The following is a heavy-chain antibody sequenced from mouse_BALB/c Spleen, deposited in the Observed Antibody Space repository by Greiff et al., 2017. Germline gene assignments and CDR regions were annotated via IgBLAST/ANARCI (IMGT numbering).Heavy chain of an antibody. D-gene: IGHD2-4*01. J-gene: IGHJ3*01. Sequence: VQLQQPGAELVKPGASVKLSCKASGYTFTSYWMHWVKQRPGQGLEWIGEIDPSDSYTNYNQKFKGKATLTVDKSSSTAYMQLSSLTSEDSAVYYCASYYDYDGGFAYWGQGTLVTVSA. V-gene: IGHV1-69*02. CDR3: ASYYDYDGGFAY. CDR1: GYTFTSYW. CDR2: IDPSDSYT.